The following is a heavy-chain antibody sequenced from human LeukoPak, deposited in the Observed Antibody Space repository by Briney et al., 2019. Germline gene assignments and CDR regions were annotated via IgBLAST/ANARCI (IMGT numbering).Heavy chain of an antibody. V-gene: IGHV3-30*18. Sequence: PGGSLRLSCAASGFTFSSYGMHWVRQAPGKGLEWVAVISYDGSNKYYADPVKGRFTISRDNSKNTLYLQMNSLRAEDTAVYYCAKRAAAGTHNDYWGQGTLVTVSS. J-gene: IGHJ4*02. D-gene: IGHD6-13*01. CDR1: GFTFSSYG. CDR3: AKRAAAGTHNDY. CDR2: ISYDGSNK.